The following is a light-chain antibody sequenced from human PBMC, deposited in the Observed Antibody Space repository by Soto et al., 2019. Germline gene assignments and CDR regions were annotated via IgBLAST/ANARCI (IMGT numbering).Light chain of an antibody. CDR2: GNS. V-gene: IGLV1-40*01. CDR1: SSNIGAGYD. Sequence: QSVLTQPPSVSGAPGQRVTISCTGSSSNIGAGYDVHWYQQLLGAAPKLLIYGNSNRPSGVPDRFSGSRSGTSASLAITGLQPEDEADYYCQSYDTPVYVFGGGTKLTVL. CDR3: QSYDTPVYV. J-gene: IGLJ2*01.